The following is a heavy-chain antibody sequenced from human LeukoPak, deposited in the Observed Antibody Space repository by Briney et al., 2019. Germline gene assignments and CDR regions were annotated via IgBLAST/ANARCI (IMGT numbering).Heavy chain of an antibody. CDR2: IDHDGSQK. CDR3: AKDGGGGTYSFDY. Sequence: GGSLRLSCAVSGFTFSANNMHWVRQAPGKVLEWVTFIDHDGSQKFYADSVKGRFTISRDNSKNALYLHINSLRPEDTAVYYCAKDGGGGTYSFDYWGQGSLVTVSS. D-gene: IGHD3-16*01. V-gene: IGHV3-30*02. CDR1: GFTFSANN. J-gene: IGHJ4*02.